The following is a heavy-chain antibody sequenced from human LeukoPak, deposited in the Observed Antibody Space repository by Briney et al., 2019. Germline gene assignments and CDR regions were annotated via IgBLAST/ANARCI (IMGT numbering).Heavy chain of an antibody. J-gene: IGHJ4*02. CDR1: GYTFTGYY. D-gene: IGHD1-26*01. CDR3: ARFPSLLPFDY. V-gene: IGHV1-2*02. CDR2: INPNNGGT. Sequence: ASVKVSCKASGYTFTGYYMHWVRQAPEEGLEWMGWINPNNGGTNYAPKFQGRVTMTRDTSISTAYMELSSLRSDDTAVYYCARFPSLLPFDYWGQRAVVTVSS.